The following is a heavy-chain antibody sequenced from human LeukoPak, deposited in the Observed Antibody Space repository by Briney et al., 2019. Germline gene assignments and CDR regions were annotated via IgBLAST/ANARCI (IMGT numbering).Heavy chain of an antibody. D-gene: IGHD4-17*01. CDR1: GFTFSSYG. CDR2: IWYDGSNK. J-gene: IGHJ4*02. Sequence: GGSLRLSCAASGFTFSSYGMHWVRQAPGKGLEWVALIWYDGSNKYYEDSVKGRFTISRDNSKNTLYLQMSSLRAEDTAVYYCARGYGEDFDYWGQGTLVTVSS. V-gene: IGHV3-33*01. CDR3: ARGYGEDFDY.